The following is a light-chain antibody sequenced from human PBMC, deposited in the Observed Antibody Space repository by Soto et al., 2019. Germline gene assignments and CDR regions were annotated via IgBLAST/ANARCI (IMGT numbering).Light chain of an antibody. CDR2: WAS. CDR1: QSVLYSSSNKNY. J-gene: IGKJ3*01. CDR3: QQYYSTPS. Sequence: DIVMTQSPDSLAVSLGDRSTINCKSSQSVLYSSSNKNYLAWYQQKPGQPPKLLIYWASTRESGVPDRFSGSGSGTDFTLTISSLQAEDVAVYYCQQYYSTPSFGPGTKVDIK. V-gene: IGKV4-1*01.